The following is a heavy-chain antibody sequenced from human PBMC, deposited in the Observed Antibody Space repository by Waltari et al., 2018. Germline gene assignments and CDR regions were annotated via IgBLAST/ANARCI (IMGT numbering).Heavy chain of an antibody. Sequence: QVQLLQSGAEVKKPGSSVKVSCKASGGSFRNYAISWVRQATGQGLEWMGGIIPLFGKTNYAQKFHGRLTITADESTTIAYMDLSSLRFEDTAVYYCARGSYSSSWFNLKAFHIWGQGTMVTVSS. V-gene: IGHV1-69*01. CDR2: IIPLFGKT. CDR1: GGSFRNYA. CDR3: ARGSYSSSWFNLKAFHI. D-gene: IGHD6-13*01. J-gene: IGHJ3*02.